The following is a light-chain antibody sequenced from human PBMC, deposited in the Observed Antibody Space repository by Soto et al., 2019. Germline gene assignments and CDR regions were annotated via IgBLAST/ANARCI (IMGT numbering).Light chain of an antibody. V-gene: IGKV3-11*01. Sequence: DTVLTQSPGTLSLSPGERATLSCRASQSVGTYLAWYQQKPGKAPRLLIYDASNRDTGIAPRFRGSGSGTDFTLTISSLEPEDFAVYICQQRSSWSPTFGQGTRVEIK. CDR1: QSVGTY. J-gene: IGKJ5*01. CDR2: DAS. CDR3: QQRSSWSPT.